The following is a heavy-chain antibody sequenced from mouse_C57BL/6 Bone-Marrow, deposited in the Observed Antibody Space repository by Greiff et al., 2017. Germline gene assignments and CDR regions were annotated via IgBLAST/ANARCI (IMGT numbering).Heavy chain of an antibody. V-gene: IGHV14-1*01. CDR3: STYGSSYVDY. D-gene: IGHD1-1*01. CDR2: IDPEDGDT. J-gene: IGHJ2*01. CDR1: GFNIKDYY. Sequence: EVQLQQSGAELVRPGASVKLSCTASGFNIKDYYMHWVKQRPEQGLEWIGRIDPEDGDTEYAPKFQGKATMTADTSSTTAYLQLSSLTSEDTAVYYCSTYGSSYVDYWGQGTTLTVSS.